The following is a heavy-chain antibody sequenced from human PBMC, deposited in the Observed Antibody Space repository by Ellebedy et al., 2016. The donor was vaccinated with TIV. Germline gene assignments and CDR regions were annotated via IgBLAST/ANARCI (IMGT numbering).Heavy chain of an antibody. J-gene: IGHJ4*02. CDR2: IGSDEST. CDR3: AKDLWGLSGLDY. Sequence: GESLKISCAASGFPFSRNAMGWVRQAPGKGLEWVSSIGSDESTHCADSVKGRFTISRDTSKNMLYLQMNSLRVEDTALYYCAKDLWGLSGLDYWGQGALVTVSS. D-gene: IGHD6-25*01. V-gene: IGHV3-23*01. CDR1: GFPFSRNA.